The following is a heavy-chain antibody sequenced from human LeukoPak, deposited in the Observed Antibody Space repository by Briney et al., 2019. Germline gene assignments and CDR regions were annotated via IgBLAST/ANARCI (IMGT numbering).Heavy chain of an antibody. CDR2: IYYSGST. CDR1: GGSISSSSYY. D-gene: IGHD3-9*01. CDR3: ARAAVRYFDWLARRRSYYFDY. Sequence: PSETLSLTCTVSGGSISSSSYYWGWIRQPPGKGLEWIGSIYYSGSTCYNPSLKSRVTISVDTFKNQFSLKLSSVTAADTAVYYCARAAVRYFDWLARRRSYYFDYWGQGTLVTVSS. V-gene: IGHV4-39*07. J-gene: IGHJ4*02.